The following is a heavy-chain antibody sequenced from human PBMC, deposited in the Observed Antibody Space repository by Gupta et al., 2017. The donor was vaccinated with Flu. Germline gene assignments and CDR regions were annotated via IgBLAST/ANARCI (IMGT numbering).Heavy chain of an antibody. D-gene: IGHD4-17*01. J-gene: IGHJ1*01. CDR2: ISGSDGST. CDR1: GFTFSNYA. CDR3: AKPFSGDYEYFQH. V-gene: IGHV3-23*01. Sequence: EVQLLESGGGLVQPGGSLRLSCAASGFTFSNYAMSWVRQAPGKGLEWVSVISGSDGSTYYADSVKGRFTISRDNSKNTLYLQMNSLRAEDTAVYYCAKPFSGDYEYFQHWGQGTLVTVSS.